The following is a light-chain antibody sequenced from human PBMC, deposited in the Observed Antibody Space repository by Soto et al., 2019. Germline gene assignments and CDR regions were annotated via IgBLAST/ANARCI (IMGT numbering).Light chain of an antibody. CDR2: GTS. CDR3: QEYRSSRT. Sequence: EIVLTQSPGTLSLSPGERATLSCGASQSVSSAYLAWYQLKPGQAPRLLLYGTSNRATGVPDRFSGSGSGTDFTLTINRLEPEDFAVYYCQEYRSSRTFGQGTKVEIK. J-gene: IGKJ1*01. CDR1: QSVSSAY. V-gene: IGKV3-20*01.